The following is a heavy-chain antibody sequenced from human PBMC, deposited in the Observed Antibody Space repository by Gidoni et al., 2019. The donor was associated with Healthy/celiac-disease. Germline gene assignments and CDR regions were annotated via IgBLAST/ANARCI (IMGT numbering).Heavy chain of an antibody. V-gene: IGHV1-58*01. D-gene: IGHD5-18*01. CDR3: AAGPRLDTAMVP. CDR1: GFTFTSSA. CDR2: IVVGSGNT. Sequence: QMQLVQSGPEVKKPGTSVKVSCKASGFTFTSSAVQWVRQARGQRLEWIGWIVVGSGNTNYAQKFQEKVTITRDMSTSTAYMELSSLRSEDTAVYYCAAGPRLDTAMVPWGQGTLVTVSS. J-gene: IGHJ5*02.